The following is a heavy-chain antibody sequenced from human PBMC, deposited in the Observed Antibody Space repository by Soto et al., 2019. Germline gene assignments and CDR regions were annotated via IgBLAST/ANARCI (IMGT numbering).Heavy chain of an antibody. V-gene: IGHV4-59*01. Sequence: SETLSLTCTVSGGSISNYYWNWIRQPPGKGLDWIGYIYYTGSTYYNPSLKSRVTISLDTSRNQFSLKLTSVTAADTAVYYCARPYVSGNLYWFKPWGEGTLVTVSS. CDR2: IYYTGST. J-gene: IGHJ5*02. CDR1: GGSISNYY. CDR3: ARPYVSGNLYWFKP. D-gene: IGHD3-10*01.